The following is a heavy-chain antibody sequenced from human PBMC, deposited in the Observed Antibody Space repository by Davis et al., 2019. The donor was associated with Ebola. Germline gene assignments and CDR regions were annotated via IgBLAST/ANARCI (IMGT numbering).Heavy chain of an antibody. CDR1: GGSISSYY. J-gene: IGHJ6*02. D-gene: IGHD5-18*01. Sequence: MPSETLSLTCTVSGGSISSYYWSWIRQPPGKGLEWIGYFYYSGSTNYNPSLKSRVTISVDTSKNQFSLKLSSVTAADTAVYYCARAPSWGYSYGTYYYYGMDVWGQGTTVTVSS. CDR3: ARAPSWGYSYGTYYYYGMDV. CDR2: FYYSGST. V-gene: IGHV4-59*01.